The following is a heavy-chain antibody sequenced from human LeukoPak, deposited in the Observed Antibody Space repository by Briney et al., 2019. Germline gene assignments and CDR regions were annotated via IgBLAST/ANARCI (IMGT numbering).Heavy chain of an antibody. J-gene: IGHJ4*02. CDR2: INPSGGST. D-gene: IGHD1-1*01. V-gene: IGHV1-46*01. CDR3: ARGSIRNWRIDY. Sequence: GASVKVSFKASGYTFTSYYMHWVRQAPGQGLEWMGIINPSGGSTSYTQKFQGRVTMTRVTSTSTVYMDLSSLRSEDTAVYYCARGSIRNWRIDYWGQGTLVTVSS. CDR1: GYTFTSYY.